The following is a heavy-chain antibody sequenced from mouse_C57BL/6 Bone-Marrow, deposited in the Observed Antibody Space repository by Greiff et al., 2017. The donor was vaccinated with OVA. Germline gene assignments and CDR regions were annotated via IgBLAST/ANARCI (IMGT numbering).Heavy chain of an antibody. V-gene: IGHV14-4*01. D-gene: IGHD1-1*01. CDR1: GYNIKDDY. CDR3: TTRITTVGADY. J-gene: IGHJ2*01. Sequence: EVHLVESGAELVRPGASVKLSCTASGYNIKDDYMHWVKQRPEQGLEWIGWIDPENGDTEYASKFKGKATLTADKSSNTAYLQLSSLTSEDTAVYYCTTRITTVGADYWGQGTTLTVSS. CDR2: IDPENGDT.